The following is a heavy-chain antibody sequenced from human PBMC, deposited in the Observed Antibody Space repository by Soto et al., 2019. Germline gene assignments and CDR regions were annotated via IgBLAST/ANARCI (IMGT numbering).Heavy chain of an antibody. D-gene: IGHD4-17*01. CDR3: ARRYGASFDY. J-gene: IGHJ4*02. Sequence: QVQLQESGPGLVKPSETLSLTCTVSGGSISSYYWSWIRQPPGKGLEWIGYIYYSGRPNYNPALKSLLPISVDTPKNQFSLKLSSVTAADAAVYYCARRYGASFDYWGQGTLVTVSS. V-gene: IGHV4-59*01. CDR1: GGSISSYY. CDR2: IYYSGRP.